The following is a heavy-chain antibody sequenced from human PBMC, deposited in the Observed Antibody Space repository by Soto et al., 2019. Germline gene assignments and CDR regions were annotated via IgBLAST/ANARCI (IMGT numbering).Heavy chain of an antibody. CDR2: IDPSDSYT. CDR3: ARSPYYDILTGYWPDY. CDR1: GYSFTSYW. J-gene: IGHJ4*02. Sequence: PGESLKISCKGSGYSFTSYWISWVRQMPGKGLEWMGRIDPSDSYTNCSPSFQGHVTISADKSISTAYLQWSSLKASDTATYYCARSPYYDILTGYWPDYWGQGTLVTVSS. D-gene: IGHD3-9*01. V-gene: IGHV5-10-1*01.